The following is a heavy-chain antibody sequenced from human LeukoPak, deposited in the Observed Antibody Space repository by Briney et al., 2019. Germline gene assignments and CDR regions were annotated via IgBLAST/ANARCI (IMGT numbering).Heavy chain of an antibody. J-gene: IGHJ4*02. CDR3: AKDSYSKGDY. CDR1: GFSFSNYW. D-gene: IGHD4-11*01. Sequence: GGSLRLSCAASGFSFSNYWMSWVRQAPDKGLEWVANIKQDGSESYYVGSVKGRFTISRDNAKNSLYLQMNSLRAEDTAVYYCAKDSYSKGDYWGQGTLVTVSS. CDR2: IKQDGSES. V-gene: IGHV3-7*05.